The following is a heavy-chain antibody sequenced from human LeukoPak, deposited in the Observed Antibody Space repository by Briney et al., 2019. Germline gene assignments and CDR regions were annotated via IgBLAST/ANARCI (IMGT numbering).Heavy chain of an antibody. D-gene: IGHD6-19*01. CDR2: IKPDGGER. J-gene: IGHJ4*02. CDR1: GFTFNSYW. CDR3: ASHISGWFG. V-gene: IGHV3-7*01. Sequence: PGGSLRLSCATSGFTFNSYWMSWVRQAPGKGMEWVANIKPDGGERYYVASVTGRFTISRDNAKNSLYLQMYSLRADDTAVYYCASHISGWFGWGQGTLVTVSS.